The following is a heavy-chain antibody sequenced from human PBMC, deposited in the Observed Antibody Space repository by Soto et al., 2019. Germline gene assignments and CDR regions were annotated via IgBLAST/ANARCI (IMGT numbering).Heavy chain of an antibody. V-gene: IGHV4-34*01. CDR1: GWSFSGYY. J-gene: IGHJ4*02. Sequence: SETLSLPCSVYGWSFSGYYWSWIRQPPGKGLEWIGEINHSGSTNYNPSLKSRVTISVDTSKNQFSLKLSSVTAADTAVYYCARAPSYYYDSSGYYYPYYFDYWGQGTLVTVSS. CDR2: INHSGST. CDR3: ARAPSYYYDSSGYYYPYYFDY. D-gene: IGHD3-22*01.